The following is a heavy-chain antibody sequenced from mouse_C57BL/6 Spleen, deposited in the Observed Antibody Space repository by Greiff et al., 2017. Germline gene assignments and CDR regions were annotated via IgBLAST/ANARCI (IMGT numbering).Heavy chain of an antibody. CDR2: INPSSGYT. J-gene: IGHJ2*01. Sequence: QVQLQQSGAELAKPGASVKLSCKASGYTFTSYWMHWVKQRPGQGLEWIGYINPSSGYTKYNQKFKDKATLTADKSSSTAYMQLSSLTYEDSAVYYCARGDYCDGGAFDYWGQGTTLTVSS. CDR1: GYTFTSYW. CDR3: ARGDYCDGGAFDY. D-gene: IGHD1-1*01. V-gene: IGHV1-7*01.